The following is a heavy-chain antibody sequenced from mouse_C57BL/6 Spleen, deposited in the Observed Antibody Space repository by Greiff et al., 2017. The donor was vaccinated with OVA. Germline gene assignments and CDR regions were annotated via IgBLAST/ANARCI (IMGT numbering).Heavy chain of an antibody. D-gene: IGHD2-4*01. CDR2: ISDGGSYT. Sequence: EVKLVESGGGLVKPGGSLKLSCAASGFTFSSYAMSWVRQTPEKRLEWVATISDGGSYTSYPDNVKGRFTISRDNAKNNLYLQMSHLKSEDTAMYYCAREGGDYEGRDAMDYWGQGTSVTVSS. CDR1: GFTFSSYA. V-gene: IGHV5-4*01. J-gene: IGHJ4*01. CDR3: AREGGDYEGRDAMDY.